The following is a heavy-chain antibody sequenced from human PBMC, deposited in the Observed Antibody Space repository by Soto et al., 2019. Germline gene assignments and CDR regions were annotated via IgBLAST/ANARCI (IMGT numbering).Heavy chain of an antibody. CDR3: ANWGAPSVAY. J-gene: IGHJ4*02. Sequence: QVQLQESGPGLVKPSETLSLTCTVSGGSISSYYWTWIRQPPGKGLEWIGYMYYSGSTSYNPSLKRPVTISVATSKDQFSLKLSSVPAADTAVYSSANWGAPSVAYWGQGTLVTVSS. CDR2: MYYSGST. CDR1: GGSISSYY. V-gene: IGHV4-59*12. D-gene: IGHD3-16*01.